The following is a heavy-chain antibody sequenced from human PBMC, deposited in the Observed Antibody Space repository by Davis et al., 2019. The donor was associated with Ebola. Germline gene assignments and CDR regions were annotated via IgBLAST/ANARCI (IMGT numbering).Heavy chain of an antibody. D-gene: IGHD6-25*01. V-gene: IGHV1-18*01. CDR2: ISGYENTT. CDR3: ARDLAASSGAHFFYFGMDV. CDR1: GYTFSSYG. J-gene: IGHJ6*04. Sequence: ASVKVSCKASGYTFSSYGISWVRQAPGQGLEWMGWISGYENTTNYAPRFQGRITLTKDRATSTVYMELRSLPSDYTAVYSCARDLAASSGAHFFYFGMDVWGEGTSVAVSS.